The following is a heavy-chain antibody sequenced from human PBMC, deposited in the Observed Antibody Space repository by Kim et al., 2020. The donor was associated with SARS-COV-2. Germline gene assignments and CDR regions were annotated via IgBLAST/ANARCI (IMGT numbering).Heavy chain of an antibody. V-gene: IGHV4-59*01. D-gene: IGHD6-13*01. Sequence: LKSRVTISVDTSKNQFSLKLSSVTAADTAVYYCAGTYSSSWYRVYYMDVWGKGTTVTVSS. J-gene: IGHJ6*03. CDR3: AGTYSSSWYRVYYMDV.